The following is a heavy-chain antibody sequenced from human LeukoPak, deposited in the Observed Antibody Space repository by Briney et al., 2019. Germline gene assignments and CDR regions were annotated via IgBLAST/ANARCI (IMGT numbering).Heavy chain of an antibody. J-gene: IGHJ4*02. Sequence: PGGSLRLSCAASGFTFSSYAMHWVRQAPGKGLEWVAVISYDGSNKYYADSVKGRFTISRDNSKNTLYLQMNSLRAEDTAVYYCARVSELLPVDYWGQGTLVTVSS. CDR1: GFTFSSYA. CDR2: ISYDGSNK. D-gene: IGHD1-26*01. CDR3: ARVSELLPVDY. V-gene: IGHV3-30-3*01.